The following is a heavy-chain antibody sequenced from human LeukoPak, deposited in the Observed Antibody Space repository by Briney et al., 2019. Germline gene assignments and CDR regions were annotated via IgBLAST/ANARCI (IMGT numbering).Heavy chain of an antibody. J-gene: IGHJ4*02. D-gene: IGHD3-10*01. V-gene: IGHV3-23*01. CDR2: ISGSGTRT. CDR3: ARDSSGSDHFDY. CDR1: GFTFTNYA. Sequence: GGSLRLSCAASGFTFTNYAMSWVRQAPGKGLEWVSAISGSGTRTYYADSVKGRFTISRDNSKNTLYLQMNSLRAEDRAVYYCARDSSGSDHFDYWGQGTLVTVSS.